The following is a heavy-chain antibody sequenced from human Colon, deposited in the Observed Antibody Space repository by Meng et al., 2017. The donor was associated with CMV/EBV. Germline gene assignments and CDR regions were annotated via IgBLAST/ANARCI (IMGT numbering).Heavy chain of an antibody. V-gene: IGHV4-30-4*08. J-gene: IGHJ4*02. CDR2: FYYSGTP. CDR3: ARGGGGRILAIPGVIDY. CDR1: IYSCFPY. D-gene: IGHD2-21*01. Sequence: IYSCFPYSPWPLRSPCKGLDWIASFYYSGTPSSNPSLKSRVTISIDKSTIQFALTLGSVTAADTAVYYCARGGGGRILAIPGVIDYWGQGILVTVSS.